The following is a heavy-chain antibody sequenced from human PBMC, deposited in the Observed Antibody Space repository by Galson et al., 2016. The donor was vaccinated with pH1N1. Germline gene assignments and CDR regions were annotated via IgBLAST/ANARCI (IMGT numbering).Heavy chain of an antibody. CDR1: GGSISSGSYY. D-gene: IGHD6-19*01. CDR3: ARGLAVAGTFYFDS. J-gene: IGHJ4*02. CDR2: IYTSGST. V-gene: IGHV4-61*09. Sequence: LSLTCTVSGGSISSGSYYWSWIRQPAGKGLEWIGYIYTSGSTYYNPSLKSRVTMSVDTSKNQFSLKLTPVTAAATAVYYCARGLAVAGTFYFDSWGQGTLVTVSS.